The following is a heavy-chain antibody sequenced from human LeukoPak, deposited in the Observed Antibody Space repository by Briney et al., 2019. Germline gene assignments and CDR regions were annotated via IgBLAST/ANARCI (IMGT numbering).Heavy chain of an antibody. CDR3: AKDRGRYYDSSGYYWGYYFDS. CDR1: GFTFSTYG. CDR2: ISGSGGST. D-gene: IGHD3-22*01. V-gene: IGHV3-23*01. J-gene: IGHJ4*02. Sequence: GGSLRLSCAASGFTFSTYGMQWVRQAPGKGLEWVSAISGSGGSTFYADSVKGRFTISRDNSKNTLYLQMSSLRAGDTAVYYCAKDRGRYYDSSGYYWGYYFDSWGQGIQVTVST.